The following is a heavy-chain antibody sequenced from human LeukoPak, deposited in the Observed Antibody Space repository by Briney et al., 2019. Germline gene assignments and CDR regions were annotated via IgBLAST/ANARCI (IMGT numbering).Heavy chain of an antibody. CDR3: ARFALSSSLDY. Sequence: GESLQISCKGSGYSSTSYWIGWVRQMPGKGLEWMGIIYPGDSDTRYSPSFQGQVNISDDKSINTAYLQWSSLKASDTAIYYCARFALSSSLDYWGQGTLVTVSS. V-gene: IGHV5-51*01. J-gene: IGHJ4*02. D-gene: IGHD6-13*01. CDR2: IYPGDSDT. CDR1: GYSSTSYW.